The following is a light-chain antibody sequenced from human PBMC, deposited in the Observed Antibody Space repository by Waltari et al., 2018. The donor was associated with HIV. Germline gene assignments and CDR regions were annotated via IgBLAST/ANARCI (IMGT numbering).Light chain of an antibody. V-gene: IGLV2-18*02. CDR2: DVS. Sequence: QSALTQPPSVSGSLGQSVTISCTGTSSDVGNYNEVSWYQQSPGTAPKLMIYDVSNRPYGVPDRVAGSKSGNTACLTISGLQAEDEADYYYSSFTTSITVVFGGGTKLTVL. CDR3: SSFTTSITVV. J-gene: IGLJ2*01. CDR1: SSDVGNYNE.